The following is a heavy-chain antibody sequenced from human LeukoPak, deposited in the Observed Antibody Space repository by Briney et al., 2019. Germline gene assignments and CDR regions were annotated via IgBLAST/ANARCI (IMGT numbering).Heavy chain of an antibody. D-gene: IGHD2-8*01. CDR1: GFTFSNYW. V-gene: IGHV3-7*01. CDR2: IKQDGSEK. CDR3: ARDLVMVSASDH. Sequence: PGGSLRLSCAASGFTFSNYWMSWVRQAPGKGLEWVANIKQDGSEKYYVDSVKGRFTISRDNAQNSLFLQMNSLRVEDTAVYYCARDLVMVSASDHWGRGTLVTVTS. J-gene: IGHJ5*02.